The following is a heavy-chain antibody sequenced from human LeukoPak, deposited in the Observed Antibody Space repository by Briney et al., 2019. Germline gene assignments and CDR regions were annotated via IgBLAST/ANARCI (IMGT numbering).Heavy chain of an antibody. CDR1: GGTFSSYA. CDR3: ARDRDSSSSGGY. V-gene: IGHV1-69*04. J-gene: IGHJ4*02. Sequence: GSSVKVSCKASGGTFSSYAISWVRQAPGQGLEWIGRIIPILGIANYAQKFQGRVTITADKSTSTAYMELSSLRSEDTAVYYCARDRDSSSSGGYWGQGTLVTVSS. D-gene: IGHD6-6*01. CDR2: IIPILGIA.